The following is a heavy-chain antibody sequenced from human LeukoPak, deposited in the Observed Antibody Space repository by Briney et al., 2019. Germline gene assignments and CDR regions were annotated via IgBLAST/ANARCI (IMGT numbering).Heavy chain of an antibody. Sequence: PGGSLRLSCAASGLTFSRYAMSWVRQAPGKGLEWVSGVSTSGGSTYYADSVKGRFTISRDNSKNTLHLQMNSLRAEDTAIYYCAKQAYDSPRTDFDYWGQGTVVTVSS. CDR2: VSTSGGST. J-gene: IGHJ4*02. CDR1: GLTFSRYA. CDR3: AKQAYDSPRTDFDY. D-gene: IGHD3-22*01. V-gene: IGHV3-23*01.